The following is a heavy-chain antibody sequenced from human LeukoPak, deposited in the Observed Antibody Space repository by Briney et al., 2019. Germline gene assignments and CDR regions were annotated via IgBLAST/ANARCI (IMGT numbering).Heavy chain of an antibody. CDR1: GFTFSSYS. D-gene: IGHD1-26*01. CDR2: ISSSSSYI. V-gene: IGHV3-21*01. CDR3: ARVYGGSYSHYYYYYMDV. Sequence: GSLRLSCAASGFTFSSYSMNWVRQAPGKGLEWVSSISSSSSYIYYADSVKGRFTISRDNAKNSLYLQMNSLRAEDTAVYYCARVYGGSYSHYYYYYMDVWGKGTTVTVSS. J-gene: IGHJ6*03.